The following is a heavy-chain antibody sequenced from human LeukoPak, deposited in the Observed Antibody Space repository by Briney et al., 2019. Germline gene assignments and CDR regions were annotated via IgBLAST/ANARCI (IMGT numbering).Heavy chain of an antibody. CDR3: ARDLAAAGRGTDY. J-gene: IGHJ4*02. Sequence: PSETLSLTCAVYGGSFSGYYWSWIRQPPGKGLEWIGEINHSGSINYNPSLKSRVTISVDTSKNQFSLKLSSVTAADTAVYYCARDLAAAGRGTDYWGQGTLVTVSS. D-gene: IGHD6-13*01. V-gene: IGHV4-34*01. CDR2: INHSGSI. CDR1: GGSFSGYY.